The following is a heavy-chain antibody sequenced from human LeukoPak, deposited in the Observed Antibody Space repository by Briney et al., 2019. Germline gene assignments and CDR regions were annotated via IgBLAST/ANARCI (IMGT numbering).Heavy chain of an antibody. Sequence: GASVKVSCKASGYTFTGYYMHWVRQAPGQGLEWMGWINPNSGGTNYAQKFQGRVTMTRDTSISTAYMELSRLRSDDTAVYYCARDARRSSGWYAGRREAIFDYWGQGTLVTVSS. V-gene: IGHV1-2*02. J-gene: IGHJ4*02. CDR2: INPNSGGT. CDR1: GYTFTGYY. D-gene: IGHD6-19*01. CDR3: ARDARRSSGWYAGRREAIFDY.